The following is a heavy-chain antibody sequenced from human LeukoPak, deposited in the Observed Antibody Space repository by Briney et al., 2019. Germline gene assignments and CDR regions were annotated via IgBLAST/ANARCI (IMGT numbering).Heavy chain of an antibody. CDR2: IYTSGST. CDR1: GGSISSGSYY. V-gene: IGHV4-61*02. D-gene: IGHD2-2*01. Sequence: SETLSLTCTVSGGSISSGSYYWSWIRQPAGKGLEWIGRIYTSGSTNYNPSLKSRVTISVDTSKNQFSLKMTSVTAADTAVYYCARSRYGSTNCLYYFDYWGPGTLVTVSS. J-gene: IGHJ4*02. CDR3: ARSRYGSTNCLYYFDY.